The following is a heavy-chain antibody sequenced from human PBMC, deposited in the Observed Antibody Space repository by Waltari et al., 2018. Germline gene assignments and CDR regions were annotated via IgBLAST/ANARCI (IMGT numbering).Heavy chain of an antibody. CDR3: ARVGQQPTWGWFDP. CDR1: GFTFSSHS. J-gene: IGHJ5*02. CDR2: ISSSSSTI. Sequence: EVQLVESGGGLVQPGGSLRLSCAASGFTFSSHSMNWVRQAPGKGLEWVSYISSSSSTIYYADSVKGRFTISRDNAKNSLYLQMNSLRAEDTAVYYCARVGQQPTWGWFDPWGQGTLVTVSS. D-gene: IGHD6-13*01. V-gene: IGHV3-48*01.